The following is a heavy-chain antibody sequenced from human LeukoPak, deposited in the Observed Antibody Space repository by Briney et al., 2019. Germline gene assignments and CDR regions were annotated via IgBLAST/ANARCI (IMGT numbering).Heavy chain of an antibody. V-gene: IGHV1-8*01. CDR3: ARFDGAADNFDY. Sequence: ASVKVSCKASGYTFTSYDINWVRQATGQGLEWMGWMNPNSGNTGYAQKFQGRVTMTKNTSISTAYMELSSLRSEDTAVYYYARFDGAADNFDYWGQGTLVTVSS. J-gene: IGHJ4*02. D-gene: IGHD6-25*01. CDR1: GYTFTSYD. CDR2: MNPNSGNT.